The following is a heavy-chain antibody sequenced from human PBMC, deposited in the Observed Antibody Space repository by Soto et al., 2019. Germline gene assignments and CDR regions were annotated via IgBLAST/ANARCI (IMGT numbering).Heavy chain of an antibody. Sequence: GASVKVSCKASGYTFTGYYMQWVRQAPGKGREWMGWVNPNSGGTNYPHKFHGWGTVTRDTAITTDYKELSMLRYDATAVYYGASDQEGPAADYYYFGMDVWVQASTVTVSS. CDR3: ASDQEGPAADYYYFGMDV. D-gene: IGHD2-2*01. CDR2: VNPNSGGT. CDR1: GYTFTGYY. J-gene: IGHJ6*02. V-gene: IGHV1-2*04.